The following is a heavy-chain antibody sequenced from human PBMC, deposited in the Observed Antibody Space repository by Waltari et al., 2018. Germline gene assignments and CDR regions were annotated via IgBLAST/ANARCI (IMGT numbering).Heavy chain of an antibody. D-gene: IGHD3-3*01. J-gene: IGHJ4*02. Sequence: QVQLQESGPGLVKPSETLSLTCTVSGGSISGYHWSWIRQPPGKGLEWIGYIYNSGSTNYNPSLKSRVTISVDTSTSQFSLKLSSVTAADTAVYYCARQRFFDSWGQGTLVTVSS. CDR2: IYNSGST. CDR1: GGSISGYH. CDR3: ARQRFFDS. V-gene: IGHV4-59*13.